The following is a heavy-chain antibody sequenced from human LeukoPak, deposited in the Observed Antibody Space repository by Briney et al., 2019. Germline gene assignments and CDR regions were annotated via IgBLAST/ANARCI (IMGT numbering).Heavy chain of an antibody. CDR1: GGSISSGGYY. D-gene: IGHD3-3*01. Sequence: PSETLSLTCTVSGGSISSGGYYWSWIRQPPGKGLEWIGEINHSGSTNYNPSLKSRVTISVDTSKNQFSLKLSSVTAADTAVYYCAREDRYYDFWSGYYASIFDYWGQGTLVTVSS. CDR2: INHSGST. CDR3: AREDRYYDFWSGYYASIFDY. J-gene: IGHJ4*02. V-gene: IGHV4-39*07.